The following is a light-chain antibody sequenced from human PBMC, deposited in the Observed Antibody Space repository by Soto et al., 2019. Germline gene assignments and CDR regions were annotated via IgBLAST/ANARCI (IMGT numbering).Light chain of an antibody. CDR2: EGT. CDR3: FSYAGNSVYV. CDR1: SSDFGSYNL. V-gene: IGLV2-23*01. J-gene: IGLJ1*01. Sequence: QSVLTQPASVSGSPGQSITMSCTGTSSDFGSYNLVSWFQQLPGKVPKLIIYEGTKRPSGVSDRFSGSKSGYTASLTISGLQAEDAADYYCFSYAGNSVYVFGTGTKVTVL.